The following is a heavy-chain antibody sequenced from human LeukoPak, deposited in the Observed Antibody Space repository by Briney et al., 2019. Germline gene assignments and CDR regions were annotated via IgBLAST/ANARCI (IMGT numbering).Heavy chain of an antibody. D-gene: IGHD6-13*01. J-gene: IGHJ4*02. CDR3: ARDIAAAGTGKFDY. CDR1: GGTFSRYA. CDR2: IIPIFGTA. Sequence: SVKVSCKASGGTFSRYAINWVRQAPGQGLEWMGGIIPIFGTANYAQKFQGRVTITADESTSTAYMELSSLRSEDTAVYYCARDIAAAGTGKFDYWGQGTLVTVSS. V-gene: IGHV1-69*13.